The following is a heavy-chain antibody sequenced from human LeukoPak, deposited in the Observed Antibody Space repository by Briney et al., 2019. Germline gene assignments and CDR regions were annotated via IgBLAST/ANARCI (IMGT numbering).Heavy chain of an antibody. D-gene: IGHD4-23*01. CDR2: ISSSSSYI. CDR1: GFTFSSYE. Sequence: GGSLRLSCAASGFTFSSYEMNWVRQAPGKGLEWVSSISSSSSYIYYADSVKGRFTISRDNAKNSLYLQMNGLRAEDTAVYYCARRAGGYSHPYDYWGQGILVTVSS. J-gene: IGHJ4*02. V-gene: IGHV3-21*04. CDR3: ARRAGGYSHPYDY.